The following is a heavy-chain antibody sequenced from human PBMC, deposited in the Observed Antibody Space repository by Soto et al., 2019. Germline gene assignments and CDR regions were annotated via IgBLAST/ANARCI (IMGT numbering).Heavy chain of an antibody. D-gene: IGHD3-10*01. CDR1: GFSLSTSGVG. J-gene: IGHJ5*02. CDR2: IYWDGDK. V-gene: IGHV2-5*02. CDR3: ARRYGSGLFDP. Sequence: QITLKESGPTLVKPTQTLTLTCTFSGFSLSTSGVGVGWIRQPPGKALEWLAVIYWDGDKRYSASLRSRLTITKDTSKNQVVLTMTNMVPVDTGTYYCARRYGSGLFDPGGQGTLVTVSS.